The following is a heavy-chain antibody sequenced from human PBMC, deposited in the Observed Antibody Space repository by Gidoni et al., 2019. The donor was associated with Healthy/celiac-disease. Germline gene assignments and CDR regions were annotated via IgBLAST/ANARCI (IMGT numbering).Heavy chain of an antibody. D-gene: IGHD3-9*01. Sequence: QVQLQESGPGLVKPSQTLSLTCTVSGGSISSGDYSWSWIRQPPGKGLEWIGYIYYSGSTYYNPSLKSRVTISVDTSKNQFSLKLSSVTAADTAVYYCARELRYFDWDDAFDIWGQGTMVTVSS. J-gene: IGHJ3*02. V-gene: IGHV4-30-4*01. CDR1: GGSISSGDYS. CDR3: ARELRYFDWDDAFDI. CDR2: IYYSGST.